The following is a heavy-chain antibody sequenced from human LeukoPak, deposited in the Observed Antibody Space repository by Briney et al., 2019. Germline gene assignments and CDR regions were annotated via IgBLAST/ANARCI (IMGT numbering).Heavy chain of an antibody. CDR3: ARAVGYYYYIDA. CDR2: IYYSGST. V-gene: IGHV4-59*12. CDR1: GGSISTYY. J-gene: IGHJ6*03. D-gene: IGHD3-22*01. Sequence: SESLSLACSGPGGSISTYYCGWVRQPPGKGLESIGYIYYSGSTNYNPSLKSRVTMSVDTSKNQFCLKLSSVTAADTAVYYCARAVGYYYYIDAWGKGAPVTVSS.